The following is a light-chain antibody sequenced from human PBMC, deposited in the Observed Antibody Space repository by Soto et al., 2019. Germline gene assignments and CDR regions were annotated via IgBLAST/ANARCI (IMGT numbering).Light chain of an antibody. Sequence: DIVMTQSPATLSVSQGERATLSCRASQNIRTNLAWYQHKPGQAPRLLIYGASTGATGVPARFSGSGSGTEFTLTISSLQSEDFAVYYCQQYGSSPRTFGQGTKVDIK. J-gene: IGKJ1*01. CDR1: QNIRTN. CDR2: GAS. CDR3: QQYGSSPRT. V-gene: IGKV3-15*01.